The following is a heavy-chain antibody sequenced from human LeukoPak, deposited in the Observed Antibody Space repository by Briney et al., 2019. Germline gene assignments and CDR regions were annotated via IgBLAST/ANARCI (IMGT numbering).Heavy chain of an antibody. CDR2: IYASGGA. CDR3: VRRHDY. Sequence: GGSLRLSCVASGFDVNDNFMIWVRQAPGQGLEWISTIYASGGAYHSESVKGRFSAFRDTSKNTIFLQMNNLRADDTAMYYCVRRHDYWGQGTLVTVSS. CDR1: GFDVNDNF. V-gene: IGHV3-53*01. J-gene: IGHJ4*02.